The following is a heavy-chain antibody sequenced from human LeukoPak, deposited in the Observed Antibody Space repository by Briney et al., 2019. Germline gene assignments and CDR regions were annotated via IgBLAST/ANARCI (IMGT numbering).Heavy chain of an antibody. Sequence: PGGSLRLSCAASGFTVSSNYMSWVRQAPGKGLEWVSVIYSGGSTYYSDSVEGRFTISRDNSKNTLYLQMNSRRAEDTAVYYCARDLPICSGGSCYTGPSDYWGQGTLVTVSS. V-gene: IGHV3-53*01. D-gene: IGHD2-15*01. J-gene: IGHJ4*01. CDR3: ARDLPICSGGSCYTGPSDY. CDR2: IYSGGST. CDR1: GFTVSSNY.